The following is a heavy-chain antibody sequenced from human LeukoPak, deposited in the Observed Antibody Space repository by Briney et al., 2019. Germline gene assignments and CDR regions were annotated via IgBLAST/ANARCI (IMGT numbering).Heavy chain of an antibody. V-gene: IGHV3-30*02. D-gene: IGHD2-2*01. CDR1: GFTFSAYG. J-gene: IGHJ6*03. CDR2: IHFDARNT. CDR3: ARDGGLYCSSTSCSRYYFMDV. Sequence: GGSLRLSCAASGFTFSAYGMHWVRQAPGKGLEWVSFIHFDARNTYYADSLKGRFTISRDDSTNTLYLQMDSLRAEDTAVYYCARDGGLYCSSTSCSRYYFMDVWGKGTTVTVSS.